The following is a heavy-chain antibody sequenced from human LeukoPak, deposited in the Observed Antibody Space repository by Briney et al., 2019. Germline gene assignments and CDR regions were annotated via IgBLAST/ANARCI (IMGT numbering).Heavy chain of an antibody. J-gene: IGHJ4*02. D-gene: IGHD5-24*01. Sequence: GGSLRLSCAASGFTLSSYWMHWVRRAPGKGLVWVSRINTDGSSTSYADSVKGRFTISRDNAKNTLYLQMGSLRAEDTAVYYCARDRGWLQFLYDYWGQGTLVTVSS. CDR1: GFTLSSYW. CDR3: ARDRGWLQFLYDY. V-gene: IGHV3-74*01. CDR2: INTDGSST.